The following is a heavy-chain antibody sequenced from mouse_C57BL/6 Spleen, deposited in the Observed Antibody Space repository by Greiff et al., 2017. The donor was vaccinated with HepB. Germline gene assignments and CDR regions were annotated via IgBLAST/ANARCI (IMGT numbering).Heavy chain of an antibody. J-gene: IGHJ4*01. CDR1: GYAFSSSW. CDR2: IYPGDGDT. D-gene: IGHD1-1*01. V-gene: IGHV1-82*01. Sequence: VQLVESGPELVKPGASVKISCKASGYAFSSSWMNWVKQRPGKGLEWIGRIYPGDGDTNYNGKFKGKATLTADKSSSTAYMQLSSLTSEDSAVYFCARSITTVVATSDYAMDYWGQGTSVTVSS. CDR3: ARSITTVVATSDYAMDY.